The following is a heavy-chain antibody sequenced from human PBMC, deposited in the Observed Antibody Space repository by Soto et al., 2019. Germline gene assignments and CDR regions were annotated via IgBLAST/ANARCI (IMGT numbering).Heavy chain of an antibody. Sequence: ASVKVSCKASGYTFTGYYMHWVRQAPGQGLEWMGWINPNSGGTNYAQKFQGRVTMTRDTPISTAYMELSRLRSDDTAVYYCARGVGLLAGMDVWGQGTTVTVSS. CDR3: ARGVGLLAGMDV. J-gene: IGHJ6*02. CDR2: INPNSGGT. V-gene: IGHV1-2*02. D-gene: IGHD1-26*01. CDR1: GYTFTGYY.